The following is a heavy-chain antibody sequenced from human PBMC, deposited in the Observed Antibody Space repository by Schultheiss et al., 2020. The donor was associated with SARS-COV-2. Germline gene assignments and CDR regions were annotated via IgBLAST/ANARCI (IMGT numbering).Heavy chain of an antibody. CDR2: IRYDGSNK. CDR3: AKVRLGAAAGFYFDY. V-gene: IGHV3-30*02. CDR1: GFTFSSYG. J-gene: IGHJ4*02. Sequence: GGSLRLSCAASGFTFSSYGMHWVRQAPGKGLELVAFIRYDGSNKYYADSVKGRFTISRDNSKNTLYLQMNSLRAEDTAVYYCAKVRLGAAAGFYFDYWGQGTLVTVSS. D-gene: IGHD6-13*01.